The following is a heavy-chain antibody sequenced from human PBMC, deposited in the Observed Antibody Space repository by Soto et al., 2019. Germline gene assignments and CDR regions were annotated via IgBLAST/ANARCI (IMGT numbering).Heavy chain of an antibody. D-gene: IGHD6-19*01. Sequence: PSETLSLTCTDSGGSITSGDYYWSWLRQPPGKGLEWIGYIYNSGTTDYNPSLKSRLTISEDESKNQFSLRLRSVTAADTAVYYCARVGSSGSYYFDYWGQGTLVTVSS. CDR3: ARVGSSGSYYFDY. V-gene: IGHV4-30-4*01. CDR2: IYNSGTT. CDR1: GGSITSGDYY. J-gene: IGHJ4*02.